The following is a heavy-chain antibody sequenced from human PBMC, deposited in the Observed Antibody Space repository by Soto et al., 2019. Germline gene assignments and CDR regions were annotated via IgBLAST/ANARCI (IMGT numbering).Heavy chain of an antibody. CDR3: ARDQGYCSGGSCYFHWFDP. J-gene: IGHJ5*02. CDR2: ISSSSSYI. V-gene: IGHV3-21*01. CDR1: GFTFSSYS. D-gene: IGHD2-15*01. Sequence: PGGSLRLSCAASGFTFSSYSMNWVRQAPGKGLEWVSSISSSSSYIYYADSVKGRFTISRDNAKNSLYLQMNSLRAEDTAVYYCARDQGYCSGGSCYFHWFDPWGQGTLVTVSS.